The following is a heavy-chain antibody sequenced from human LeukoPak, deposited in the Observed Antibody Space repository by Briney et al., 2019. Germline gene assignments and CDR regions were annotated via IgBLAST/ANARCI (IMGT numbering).Heavy chain of an antibody. D-gene: IGHD3-10*01. CDR3: ARDSRYYPYTNWFDP. V-gene: IGHV4-39*07. CDR2: IYYSGST. CDR1: GGSISSSSYY. J-gene: IGHJ5*02. Sequence: PSETLSLTCTVSGGSISSSSYYWGWIRQPPGKGLEWIGSIYYSGSTYYNPSLKSRVTISVDTSKNQFSLKLSSVTAADTAVYYCARDSRYYPYTNWFDPWGQGTLVTVSS.